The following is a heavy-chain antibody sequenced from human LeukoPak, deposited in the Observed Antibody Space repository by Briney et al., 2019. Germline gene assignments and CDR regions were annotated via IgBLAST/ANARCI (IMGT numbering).Heavy chain of an antibody. Sequence: GASVKVSCKVSGYTLTELSMHWVRQAPGKGLEWMGGFDPEDGEAIYAQKFQGRVTMTEDTSTDTAYMELSSLRSEDTAVYYCATRSWGSSWSIYYFDYWGQGTLVTVSS. CDR1: GYTLTELS. J-gene: IGHJ4*02. CDR3: ATRSWGSSWSIYYFDY. V-gene: IGHV1-24*01. CDR2: FDPEDGEA. D-gene: IGHD6-13*01.